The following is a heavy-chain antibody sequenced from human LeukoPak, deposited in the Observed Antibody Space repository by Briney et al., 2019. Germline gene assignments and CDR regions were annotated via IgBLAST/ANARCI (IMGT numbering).Heavy chain of an antibody. V-gene: IGHV4-59*01. J-gene: IGHJ5*02. CDR3: ARMGYSSAFYPWFDP. CDR1: GGSISTYY. Sequence: SETLSLTCTVSGGSISTYYWSWIRQPPGKGLEWIGYINYSGRTNHNPSLRSRVTISVDTSKNKLSLKLTSVTAAVTAVYYCARMGYSSAFYPWFDPWGQGTLVTISS. D-gene: IGHD2-15*01. CDR2: INYSGRT.